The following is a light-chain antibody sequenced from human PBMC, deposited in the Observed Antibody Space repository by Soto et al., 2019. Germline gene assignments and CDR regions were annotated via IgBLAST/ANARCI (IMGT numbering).Light chain of an antibody. CDR3: QHYNSYSEA. V-gene: IGKV1-5*01. Sequence: DIQMTQSPSTLSASVGDRVTITCRASQTISSWLAWYQQKPGKAPTLLIYDASTLERGVPSRFSGTGSGTEFTLSIDSLQPDDFATYYCQHYNSYSEAFGQGTKVDTK. CDR2: DAS. J-gene: IGKJ1*01. CDR1: QTISSW.